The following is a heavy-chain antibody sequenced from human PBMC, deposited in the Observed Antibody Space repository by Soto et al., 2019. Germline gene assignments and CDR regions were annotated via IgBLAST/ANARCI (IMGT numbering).Heavy chain of an antibody. CDR3: ARGEDEKYGSGSYPDY. J-gene: IGHJ4*02. Sequence: SETLSLTCAVSGGSISSGGYSWSWIRQPPGKGLEWIGYIYHSGSTYYNPSLKSRVTISVDRSKNQFSLKLSSVTAADTAVYYCARGEDEKYGSGSYPDYWGQGTLVTVSS. CDR2: IYHSGST. D-gene: IGHD3-10*01. CDR1: GGSISSGGYS. V-gene: IGHV4-30-2*01.